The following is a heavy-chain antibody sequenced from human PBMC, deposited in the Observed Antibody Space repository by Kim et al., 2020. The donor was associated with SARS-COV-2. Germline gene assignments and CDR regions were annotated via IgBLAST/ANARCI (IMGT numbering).Heavy chain of an antibody. CDR3: ARGTHYYDGAYFDY. Sequence: SETLSLTCTVSDGSISSYYWSWIRQPPGKGLEWIGYIYYSGGTNYNPSLNSRVTISVDTSKNKLSLKVKFVTAADTAVYYCARGTHYYDGAYFDYWGQGTLVTVSS. J-gene: IGHJ4*02. V-gene: IGHV4-59*01. CDR1: DGSISSYY. CDR2: IYYSGGT. D-gene: IGHD3-22*01.